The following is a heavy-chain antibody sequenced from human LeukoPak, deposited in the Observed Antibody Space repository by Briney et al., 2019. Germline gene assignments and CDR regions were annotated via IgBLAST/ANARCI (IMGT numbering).Heavy chain of an antibody. D-gene: IGHD2-2*02. CDR2: ISYDGSNK. J-gene: IGHJ4*02. Sequence: GGSLRLSCAASGFTFSSYAMHWVRQAPGKGLEWVAVISYDGSNKYYADSVKGRFTISRDNSKNTLYLQMNSLRAEDTAVYYCAKDWFRYCSSTSCYTPFDYWGQGTLVTVSS. CDR3: AKDWFRYCSSTSCYTPFDY. CDR1: GFTFSSYA. V-gene: IGHV3-30-3*01.